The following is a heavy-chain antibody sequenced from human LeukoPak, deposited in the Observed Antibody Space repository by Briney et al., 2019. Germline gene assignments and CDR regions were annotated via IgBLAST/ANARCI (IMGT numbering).Heavy chain of an antibody. CDR1: GGSLSGNY. CDR3: ARVPDFIARPCDS. Sequence: SETLSLTCAVYGGSLSGNYWTLIRQTPGRGLEWIGESSPTGDITGYNPSLKGRATISVDSSKNQFPLKLTSVTAADTGVYYCARVPDFIARPCDSWGPGTLVTVSS. D-gene: IGHD2-21*01. CDR2: SSPTGDIT. J-gene: IGHJ4*02. V-gene: IGHV4-34*01.